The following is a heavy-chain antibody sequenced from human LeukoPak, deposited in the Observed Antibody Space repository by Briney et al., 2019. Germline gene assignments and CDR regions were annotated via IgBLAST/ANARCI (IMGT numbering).Heavy chain of an antibody. J-gene: IGHJ4*02. Sequence: PGGSLRLSCAASGFTFISYSMNWVRQAPGKGLEWVSSISSSSSYIYYADSVKGRFTISIDNAKNSLYLQMNSLRAEDTAVYYCARATQYYASSGRIDYWGQGTLVTVSS. CDR3: ARATQYYASSGRIDY. D-gene: IGHD3-22*01. CDR2: ISSSSSYI. CDR1: GFTFISYS. V-gene: IGHV3-21*01.